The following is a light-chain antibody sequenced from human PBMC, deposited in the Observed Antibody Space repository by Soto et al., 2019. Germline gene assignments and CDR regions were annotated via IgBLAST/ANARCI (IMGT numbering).Light chain of an antibody. CDR1: QSVSGN. J-gene: IGKJ5*01. Sequence: EIVMTQSPATLSVSPGERAALSCRASQSVSGNLAWYQQTPGQAPRLLIYGASTRATGIPARFSGSGFGTEFPLTISRLKSEDFAVYYCQQYNYRPPAFGQGTRLEIK. V-gene: IGKV3-15*01. CDR3: QQYNYRPPA. CDR2: GAS.